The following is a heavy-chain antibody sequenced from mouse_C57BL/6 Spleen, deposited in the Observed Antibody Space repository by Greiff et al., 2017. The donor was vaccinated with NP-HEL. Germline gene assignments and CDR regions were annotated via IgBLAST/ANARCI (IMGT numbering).Heavy chain of an antibody. CDR2: ISSGSSTI. D-gene: IGHD1-1*01. Sequence: DVMLVESGGGLVKPGGSLKLSCAASGFTFSDYGMHWVRQAPEKGLEWVAYISSGSSTIYYADTVKGRFTISRDNAKNTLFLQMTSLRSEDTAMYDCARGVVATRGFAYWGQGTLVTVSA. J-gene: IGHJ3*01. CDR1: GFTFSDYG. V-gene: IGHV5-17*01. CDR3: ARGVVATRGFAY.